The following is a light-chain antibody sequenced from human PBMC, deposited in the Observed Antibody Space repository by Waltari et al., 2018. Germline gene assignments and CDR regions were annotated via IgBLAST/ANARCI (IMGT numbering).Light chain of an antibody. CDR2: AVS. CDR1: SRDGGNYKR. V-gene: IGLV2-23*02. Sequence: QSALAQPPSVSGSPGPSLTLPCTGTSRDGGNYKRLSWYQQHPGKAPKLMIYAVSKRPSGVSDRFSGSKSGDMASLTISGLQPEDEAEYFCSSYAGSSKGVFGGGTKVTVL. J-gene: IGLJ2*01. CDR3: SSYAGSSKGV.